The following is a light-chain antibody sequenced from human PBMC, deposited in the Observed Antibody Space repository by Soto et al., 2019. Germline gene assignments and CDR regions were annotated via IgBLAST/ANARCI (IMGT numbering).Light chain of an antibody. CDR3: SLYTNNNTLI. J-gene: IGLJ2*01. CDR1: SSDVGDYNY. CDR2: DVN. Sequence: QSVLTQPASVSGSPGQSITISCTGTSSDVGDYNYVSWYQQHPGRAPKLIIYDVNNRPSGVSKRFSVSKSGNTASLTISGLQDEDEAEYFCSLYTNNNTLIFGGGTKLTVL. V-gene: IGLV2-14*01.